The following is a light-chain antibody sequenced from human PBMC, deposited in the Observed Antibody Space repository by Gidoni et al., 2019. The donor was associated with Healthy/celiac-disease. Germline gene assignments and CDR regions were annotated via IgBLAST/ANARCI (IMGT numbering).Light chain of an antibody. CDR1: QSISSW. J-gene: IGKJ2*01. V-gene: IGKV1-5*01. CDR3: QQYNSYLYT. CDR2: DAS. Sequence: DIQTTQSPSTLSASVGDRVNITCLASQSISSWLAWYQQKPGKAPKLLIYDASSLESGVPSRFSGSGSGTEFTLTIISLQPDDFATYYCQQYNSYLYTFGQGTKLEIK.